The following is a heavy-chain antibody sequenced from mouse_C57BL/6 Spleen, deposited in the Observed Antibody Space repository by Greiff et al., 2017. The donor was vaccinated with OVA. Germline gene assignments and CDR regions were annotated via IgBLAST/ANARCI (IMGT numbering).Heavy chain of an antibody. J-gene: IGHJ3*01. Sequence: EVQLQQSGPELVKPGASVKIPCKASGYTFTDYNMDWVKQSHGKSLEWIGDINPNNGGTIYNQKFKGKATLTVDKSSSTAYMELRILTSEDTAVYYCARGYYGSSYPFAYWGQGTLVTVSA. V-gene: IGHV1-18*01. CDR2: INPNNGGT. CDR1: GYTFTDYN. D-gene: IGHD1-1*01. CDR3: ARGYYGSSYPFAY.